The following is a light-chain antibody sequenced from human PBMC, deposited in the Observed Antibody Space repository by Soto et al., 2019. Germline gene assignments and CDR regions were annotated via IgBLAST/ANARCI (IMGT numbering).Light chain of an antibody. CDR3: AAWDDSLSAPVV. CDR2: RNN. V-gene: IGLV1-47*01. J-gene: IGLJ2*01. Sequence: QSVLTQPPSASGTPGQRVTISCSGSSSNIGSNYVYWYQQLPGTAPKLLIYRNNQRPSGVPDRFSGSKSGTSASLAISGLRSEDEADYYCAAWDDSLSAPVVFGGGTELTVL. CDR1: SSNIGSNY.